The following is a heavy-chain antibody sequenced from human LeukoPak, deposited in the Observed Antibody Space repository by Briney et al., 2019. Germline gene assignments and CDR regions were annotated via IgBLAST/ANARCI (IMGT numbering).Heavy chain of an antibody. J-gene: IGHJ6*02. V-gene: IGHV4-61*01. D-gene: IGHD2-2*02. CDR3: ARDRVVVVPAAIQVHYYYYGMDV. CDR1: GGSVSSGSYY. CDR2: IYYSGST. Sequence: SETLSLTCTVSGGSVSSGSYYWSWIRQPPGKGLEWIGYIYYSGSTNYNPSLKSRVTISVDTSKNQFSLKLSSVTAADTAVYYCARDRVVVVPAAIQVHYYYYGMDVWGQGTTVTVSS.